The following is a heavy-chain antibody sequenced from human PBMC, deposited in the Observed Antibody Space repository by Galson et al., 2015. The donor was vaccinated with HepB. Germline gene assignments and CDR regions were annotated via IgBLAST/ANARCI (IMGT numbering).Heavy chain of an antibody. Sequence: SLRLSCAASGFTFSSYSMSWVRQAPGKGLEWVSSISSSSSYIYYADSVKGRFTISRDNAKNSLYLQMNSLRAEDTAVYYCARDHLITFGGVIVISGGMDVWGQGTTVTVSS. CDR1: GFTFSSYS. CDR2: ISSSSSYI. CDR3: ARDHLITFGGVIVISGGMDV. D-gene: IGHD3-16*02. J-gene: IGHJ6*02. V-gene: IGHV3-21*01.